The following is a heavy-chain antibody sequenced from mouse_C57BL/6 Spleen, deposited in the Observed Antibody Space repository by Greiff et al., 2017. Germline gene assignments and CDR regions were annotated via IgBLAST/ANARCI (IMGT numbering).Heavy chain of an antibody. J-gene: IGHJ2*01. D-gene: IGHD2-2*01. CDR3: ARDGGDGYAFDY. Sequence: EVKLMESGPGLVKPSQSLSLTCSVTGYSITSGYYWNWIRQFPGNKLEWMGYISYDGSNNYNPSLKNRIFITRDTSKNQFFLKLNSVTTEDTATYYCARDGGDGYAFDYWGQGTTLTVSS. CDR2: ISYDGSN. CDR1: GYSITSGYY. V-gene: IGHV3-6*01.